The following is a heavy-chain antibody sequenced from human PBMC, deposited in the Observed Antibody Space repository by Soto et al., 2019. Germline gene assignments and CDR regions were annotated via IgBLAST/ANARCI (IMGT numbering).Heavy chain of an antibody. J-gene: IGHJ4*02. Sequence: QVQLVQSGAEVKKPGASVKVSCKASGYTFTSYYMHWVRQAPGQGLEWMGIINPSGGSTSYAQKSQGRVTMAKDTSTSTVYMELSSLRSEDTAVYYCARVGMITFGGGSDYRGQGTLVTVSS. CDR1: GYTFTSYY. CDR2: INPSGGST. CDR3: ARVGMITFGGGSDY. D-gene: IGHD3-16*01. V-gene: IGHV1-46*01.